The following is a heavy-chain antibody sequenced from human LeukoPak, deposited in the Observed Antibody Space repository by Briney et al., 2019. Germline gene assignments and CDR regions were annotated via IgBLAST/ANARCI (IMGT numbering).Heavy chain of an antibody. V-gene: IGHV3-21*01. CDR1: GFTFSSYS. CDR3: ARGGSSGYSLFDY. CDR2: ISSSSSYI. J-gene: IGHJ4*02. D-gene: IGHD3-22*01. Sequence: PGGSLRLSCAASGFTFSSYSMNWVRQAPGKGLEWVSSISSSSSYIYYADSVKGRFTISRDNAKNSLYLQMNSLRAEDTAVYYCARGGSSGYSLFDYWGQGTLVTVSS.